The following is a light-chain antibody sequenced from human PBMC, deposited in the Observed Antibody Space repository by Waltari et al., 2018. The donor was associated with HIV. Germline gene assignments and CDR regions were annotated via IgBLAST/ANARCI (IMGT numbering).Light chain of an antibody. J-gene: IGKJ1*01. CDR2: GAS. CDR3: QQYGSSPQT. CDR1: QSVSSTY. V-gene: IGKV3-20*01. Sequence: EIVLTQSPGTLSLSPGERATLSCRASQSVSSTYLAWYQHKPGQAPRLLIYGASSRATGIPDRFSGSGSRTDFTLTITRLEPEDFAIYYCQQYGSSPQTFGQGTKVEI.